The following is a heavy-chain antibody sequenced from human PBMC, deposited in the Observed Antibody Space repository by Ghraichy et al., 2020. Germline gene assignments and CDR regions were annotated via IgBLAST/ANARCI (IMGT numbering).Heavy chain of an antibody. V-gene: IGHV1-8*01. D-gene: IGHD3-22*01. CDR1: GYTFTSYD. CDR3: ARGPPGRTVVVFSPPNYFDY. J-gene: IGHJ4*02. CDR2: MNPNSGNT. Sequence: ASVKVSCKASGYTFTSYDINWVRQATGQGLEWMGWMNPNSGNTGYAQKFQGRVTMTRNTSISTAYMELSSLRSEDTAVYYCARGPPGRTVVVFSPPNYFDYWGQGTLVTVSS.